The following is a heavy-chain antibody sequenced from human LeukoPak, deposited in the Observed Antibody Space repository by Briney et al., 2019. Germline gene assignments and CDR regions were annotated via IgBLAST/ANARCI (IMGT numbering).Heavy chain of an antibody. V-gene: IGHV3-11*01. J-gene: IGHJ6*02. Sequence: TLRLSCAATGFTFRDYNMNWVRQAPGQGLKRVSYITDCGSSRHYADSVNRRFTISRDNAKKSLYLQMNSLRAEDSAAYYCARTIGLTGGGVDVWGRGTTVTVSS. D-gene: IGHD3-9*01. CDR2: ITDCGSSR. CDR3: ARTIGLTGGGVDV. CDR1: GFTFRDYN.